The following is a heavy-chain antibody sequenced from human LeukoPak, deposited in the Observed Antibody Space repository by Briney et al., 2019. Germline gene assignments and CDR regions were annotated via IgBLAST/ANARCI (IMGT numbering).Heavy chain of an antibody. V-gene: IGHV3-30*02. D-gene: IGHD4-17*01. CDR3: AKASVTTRSNWFDP. J-gene: IGHJ5*02. CDR1: GFTFSSYG. Sequence: GGSLRLSCAASGFTFSSYGMHWVRQAPGKGLEWVAFIRYDGSNKYYADSVKGRFTISKDNSKNTLYLQMNSLRAEDTAVYYCAKASVTTRSNWFDPWGQGTLVTVSS. CDR2: IRYDGSNK.